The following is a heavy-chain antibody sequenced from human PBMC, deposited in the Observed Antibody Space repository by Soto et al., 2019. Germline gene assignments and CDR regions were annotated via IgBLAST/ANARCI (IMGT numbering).Heavy chain of an antibody. D-gene: IGHD6-19*01. J-gene: IGHJ6*02. V-gene: IGHV1-18*01. Sequence: VASVKVSCKASGFAFTSYGIHWVRQAPGQGLEWMGWISAYNGNTNYAQKFQGRVTMTTDTSTSTAYMDLRSLRSDDTAVYYCARGQYNSGWGRHYYYYYAMDVWGQGTPVTVSS. CDR2: ISAYNGNT. CDR3: ARGQYNSGWGRHYYYYYAMDV. CDR1: GFAFTSYG.